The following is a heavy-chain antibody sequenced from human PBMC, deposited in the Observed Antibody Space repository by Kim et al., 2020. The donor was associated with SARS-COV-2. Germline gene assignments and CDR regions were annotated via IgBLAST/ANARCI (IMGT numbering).Heavy chain of an antibody. Sequence: GGSLRLSCVVSGFTFSSYAMSWVRQAPGKGLEWVSAIGGGGGSTYYAASVNGRFTISRDNSKNTLYLQMNSLRADDTALYYCAKRPGLLWFGELLSYFDYWGQGALVTVSS. D-gene: IGHD3-10*01. V-gene: IGHV3-23*01. CDR3: AKRPGLLWFGELLSYFDY. J-gene: IGHJ4*02. CDR1: GFTFSSYA. CDR2: IGGGGGST.